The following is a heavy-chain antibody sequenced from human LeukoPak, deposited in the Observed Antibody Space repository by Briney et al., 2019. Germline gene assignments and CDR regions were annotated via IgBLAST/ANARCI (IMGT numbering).Heavy chain of an antibody. CDR3: ARDQRHSYGRYLDH. D-gene: IGHD5-18*01. CDR2: MQSTGNS. Sequence: PSETLSLTCSVSGDSISTYHWNWVRKPPGKGLEWIGYMQSTGNSNYNPSLKSRVFMSVDTSKNQFVLNLRSVTAADTAVYYCARDQRHSYGRYLDHCGQGLLVNVSS. CDR1: GDSISTYH. V-gene: IGHV4-59*01. J-gene: IGHJ4*02.